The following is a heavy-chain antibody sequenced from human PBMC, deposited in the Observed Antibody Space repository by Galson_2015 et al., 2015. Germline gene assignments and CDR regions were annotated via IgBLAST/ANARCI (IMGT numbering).Heavy chain of an antibody. J-gene: IGHJ6*02. CDR2: INPNSGGT. Sequence: SVKVSCKASGGTFSSYAISWVRQAPGQGLEWMGWINPNSGGTNYAQKFQGWVTMTRDTSISTAYMELSRLRSDDTAVYYCARGLPYYYDTSGLIPMDVWGQGTTVTVSS. D-gene: IGHD3-9*01. V-gene: IGHV1-2*04. CDR3: ARGLPYYYDTSGLIPMDV. CDR1: GGTFSSYA.